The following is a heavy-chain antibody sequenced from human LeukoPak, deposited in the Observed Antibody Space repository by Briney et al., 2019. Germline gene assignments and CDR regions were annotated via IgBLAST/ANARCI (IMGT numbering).Heavy chain of an antibody. D-gene: IGHD6-13*01. J-gene: IGHJ4*02. Sequence: GRSQRLSCAASGFSFDDYAMHWVRQAPGKGLEWVSGISWSSGSIGYADSVKGRFTISRDNAKNSLYLQMNSLRAEDMALYYCAKDKGYSSSRYYFDYWGQGTLVTVSS. CDR3: AKDKGYSSSRYYFDY. CDR1: GFSFDDYA. V-gene: IGHV3-9*03. CDR2: ISWSSGSI.